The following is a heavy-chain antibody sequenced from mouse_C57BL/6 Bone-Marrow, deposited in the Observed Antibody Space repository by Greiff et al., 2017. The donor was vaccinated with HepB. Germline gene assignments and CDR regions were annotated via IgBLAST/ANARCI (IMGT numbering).Heavy chain of an antibody. J-gene: IGHJ2*01. V-gene: IGHV1-55*01. CDR1: GYTFTSYW. D-gene: IGHD2-1*01. CDR3: ARREIYYGNYFFDY. Sequence: QVQLKQPGAELVKPGASVKMSCKASGYTFTSYWITWVKQRPGQGLEWIGDIYPGSGSTNYNAKFKSKATLTVDTSSSTAYMQLSSLTSEDSAVYYCARREIYYGNYFFDYWGQGTTLTVSS. CDR2: IYPGSGST.